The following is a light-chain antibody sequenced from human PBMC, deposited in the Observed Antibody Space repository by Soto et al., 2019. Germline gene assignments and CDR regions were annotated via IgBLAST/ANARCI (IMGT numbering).Light chain of an antibody. V-gene: IGKV1-12*01. CDR3: QQLNSYPYT. CDR2: AAT. CDR1: QGINSR. Sequence: DIQMTQSPSSLSASVGDRVTITCRASQGINSRLAWYQQKPGKGPKVLIYAATSLQSGVPSRFSGSGSGTDFTLTISSLQPEDFATYYCQQLNSYPYTFGQGTKLEIK. J-gene: IGKJ2*01.